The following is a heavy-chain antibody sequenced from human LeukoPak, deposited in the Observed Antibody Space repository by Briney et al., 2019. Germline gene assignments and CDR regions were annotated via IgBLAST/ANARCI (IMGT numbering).Heavy chain of an antibody. CDR1: GYTFTSYG. CDR3: AGDRTGGSYSDPEYSQH. V-gene: IGHV1-18*01. D-gene: IGHD1-26*01. J-gene: IGHJ1*01. Sequence: ASVKVSCKASGYTFTSYGISWVRQAPGQGLEWMGWISAYNGNTNYAQKLQGRVTMTTDTSTSTVYMELSSLRSEDTAVYYCAGDRTGGSYSDPEYSQHWGQGTLVTVSS. CDR2: ISAYNGNT.